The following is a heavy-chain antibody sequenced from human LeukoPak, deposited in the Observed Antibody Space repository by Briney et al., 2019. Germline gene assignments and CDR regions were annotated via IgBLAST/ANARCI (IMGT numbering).Heavy chain of an antibody. CDR3: ASALTVTTYHY. V-gene: IGHV7-4-1*02. CDR1: GYTLTELS. D-gene: IGHD4-17*01. J-gene: IGHJ4*02. Sequence: GASVKVSCKVSGYTLTELSMHWVRQAPGQGLEWMGWINTNTGNPTYAQGFTGRFVFYLDTSVSTAYLQISSLTAEDTAVYYCASALTVTTYHYWGQGTMVTVSS. CDR2: INTNTGNP.